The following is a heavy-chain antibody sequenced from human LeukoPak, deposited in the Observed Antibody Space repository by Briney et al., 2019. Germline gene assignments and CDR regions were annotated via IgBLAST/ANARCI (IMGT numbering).Heavy chain of an antibody. Sequence: GGSLRLSCAASGFIFSSYGMHWVRQAPGKGLEWVAFIRYDGSGKYYADSVKGRFTISRDNSNSTLFLQMNSLRAEDTAVYYCAKRGGSFIGYFDYWGQGTLVTVSS. J-gene: IGHJ4*02. CDR3: AKRGGSFIGYFDY. CDR1: GFIFSSYG. V-gene: IGHV3-30*02. D-gene: IGHD1-26*01. CDR2: IRYDGSGK.